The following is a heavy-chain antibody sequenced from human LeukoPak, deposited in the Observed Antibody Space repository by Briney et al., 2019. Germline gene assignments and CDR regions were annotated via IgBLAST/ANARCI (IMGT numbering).Heavy chain of an antibody. CDR1: GGSFSGYY. CDR3: AREPNWNYVWYFDY. J-gene: IGHJ4*02. Sequence: PSETLSLTCAVYGGSFSGYYWSWIRQPPGKGLEWIGEINHSGSINYNPSLKSRVTISVDTSKNQFSLKLSSVTAADTAVYYCAREPNWNYVWYFDYWGQGTLVTVSS. V-gene: IGHV4-34*01. CDR2: INHSGSI. D-gene: IGHD1-7*01.